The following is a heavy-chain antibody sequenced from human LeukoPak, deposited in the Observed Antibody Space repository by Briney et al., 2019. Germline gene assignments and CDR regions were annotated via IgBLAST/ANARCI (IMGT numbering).Heavy chain of an antibody. J-gene: IGHJ4*02. CDR3: AKGSSSFFYDSSGYYDLTFDY. CDR2: ISGRGDST. CDR1: GFTFTTYA. Sequence: GGSLRLSCAASGFTFTTYAMSWVRQAPGKGLEWVSGISGRGDSTYYADSVKGRFTIFRDNSKNTLYLQMNSLRVEDTGVYYCAKGSSSFFYDSSGYYDLTFDYWGQGTLVTVSS. V-gene: IGHV3-23*01. D-gene: IGHD3-22*01.